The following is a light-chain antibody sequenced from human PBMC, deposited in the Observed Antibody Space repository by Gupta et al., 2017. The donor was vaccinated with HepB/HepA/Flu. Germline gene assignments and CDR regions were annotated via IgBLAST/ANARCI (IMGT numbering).Light chain of an antibody. Sequence: QSALTQPASLSGSPAQSITISCTVTSSDVGGYNYVSWYQQHPGKAPKLMIYDVSNRPSGVSNRFSGSKSGNTASLTISGLQAEDEADYYCSSYTSSSTLVFGGGTKLTVL. CDR3: SSYTSSSTLV. V-gene: IGLV2-14*01. CDR1: SSDVGGYNY. J-gene: IGLJ2*01. CDR2: DVS.